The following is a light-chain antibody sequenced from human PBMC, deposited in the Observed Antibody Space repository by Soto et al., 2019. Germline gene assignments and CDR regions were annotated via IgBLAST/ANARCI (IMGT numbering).Light chain of an antibody. CDR2: DAS. CDR1: QDISNY. Sequence: DIQMTQSPSSLSASVGDRVTITCQASQDISNYLNWYQQKSGKPPKLLIYDASHLETGVPPRFSGAGSGTEFALTISSLQPEDVATYYCQQYNSYSPSLTFGGGTKVEIK. J-gene: IGKJ4*01. CDR3: QQYNSYSPSLT. V-gene: IGKV1-33*01.